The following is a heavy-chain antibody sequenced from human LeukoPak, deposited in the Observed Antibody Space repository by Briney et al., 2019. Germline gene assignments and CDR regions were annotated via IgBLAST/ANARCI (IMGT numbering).Heavy chain of an antibody. D-gene: IGHD6-13*01. CDR2: ISYDGSNK. V-gene: IGHV3-30*04. CDR1: GFTFSSYA. Sequence: GGSLRLSCAASGFTFSSYAMHWVRQAPGKGLEWVAVISYDGSNKYYADSVKGRFTISRDNPKNTLYLQMNSLRAEDTAVYYCARDRYIIAARSDAFDIWGQGTMVTVSS. J-gene: IGHJ3*02. CDR3: ARDRYIIAARSDAFDI.